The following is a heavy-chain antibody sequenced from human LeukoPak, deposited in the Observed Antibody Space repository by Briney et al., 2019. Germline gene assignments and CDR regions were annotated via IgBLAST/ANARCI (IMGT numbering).Heavy chain of an antibody. Sequence: SETLSLTCTVSGGSISSGSYYWSWIRQPAGKGLVWIGRIYTSGSTNYNPSLKSRVTISVDTSKNQFSLKLSSVTAADTAVYYCARHYYDSSGYYYHWFDPWGQGTLVTVSS. J-gene: IGHJ5*02. D-gene: IGHD3-22*01. CDR3: ARHYYDSSGYYYHWFDP. CDR2: IYTSGST. CDR1: GGSISSGSYY. V-gene: IGHV4-61*02.